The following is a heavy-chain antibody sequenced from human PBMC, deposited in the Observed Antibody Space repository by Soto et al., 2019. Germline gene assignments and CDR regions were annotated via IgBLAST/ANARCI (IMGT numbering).Heavy chain of an antibody. D-gene: IGHD1-26*01. Sequence: QVQLQESGPGLVKPSGTLSLTCAVSGGSISSSNWWSWVSQPPGKGLEWIGEISHRGSTNYNPSLKSRVTISVDKSKNQFSLKLSCVTAADTAVYYCAREDRAGATGGDYWGQGTLVTVSS. V-gene: IGHV4-4*02. CDR2: ISHRGST. CDR1: GGSISSSNW. CDR3: AREDRAGATGGDY. J-gene: IGHJ4*02.